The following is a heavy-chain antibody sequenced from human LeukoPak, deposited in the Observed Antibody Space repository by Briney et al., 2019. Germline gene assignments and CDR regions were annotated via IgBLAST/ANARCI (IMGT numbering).Heavy chain of an antibody. CDR1: GGSFSGYY. CDR3: ARGEGAMGS. CDR2: INHSGST. D-gene: IGHD2-2*01. J-gene: IGHJ5*02. Sequence: SETLSLTCAVYGGSFSGYYWSWIRQPPGMGLEWIGEINHSGSTNYNPSLKSRVTISVDTSKNQFSLKLSSVTAADTAVYYCARGEGAMGSWGQGTLVTVSS. V-gene: IGHV4-34*01.